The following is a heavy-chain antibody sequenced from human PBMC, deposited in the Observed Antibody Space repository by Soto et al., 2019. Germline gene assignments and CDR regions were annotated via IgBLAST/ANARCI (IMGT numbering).Heavy chain of an antibody. CDR1: GFTFSSFE. V-gene: IGHV3-48*03. J-gene: IGHJ4*02. D-gene: IGHD6-6*01. CDR3: ARDSRGGAARRPTFYY. CDR2: IGRSGETI. Sequence: PGGSLRLSCVGSGFTFSSFEMNWVRQTPGKGLEWLSYIGRSGETIYYADSVKGRFTISRDNAKSSLFLQMTGLRDEDTGIYYCARDSRGGAARRPTFYYWGRGTRVTVSS.